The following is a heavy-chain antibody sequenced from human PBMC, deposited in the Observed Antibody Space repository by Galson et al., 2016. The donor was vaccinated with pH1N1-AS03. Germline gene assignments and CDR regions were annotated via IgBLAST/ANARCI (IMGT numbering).Heavy chain of an antibody. CDR1: GFTFSSYG. V-gene: IGHV3-30*02. D-gene: IGHD6-19*01. CDR3: AKWASGYSSGWYYFDY. CDR2: IRYDGINK. Sequence: SLRLSCAASGFTFSSYGMHWVRQAPGKGLEWVAFIRYDGINKYYADSVKGRFTISRDNSTNTLYLQMNSLRAEDTAVYYCAKWASGYSSGWYYFDYWGQGTLVTVSS. J-gene: IGHJ4*02.